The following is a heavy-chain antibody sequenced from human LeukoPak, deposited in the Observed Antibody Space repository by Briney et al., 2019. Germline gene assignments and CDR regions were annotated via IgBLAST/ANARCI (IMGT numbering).Heavy chain of an antibody. J-gene: IGHJ4*02. V-gene: IGHV4-39*07. Sequence: SETLSLTCSVSGGSISSSSYYWGWIRQPPGKGLEWIGTIYYRGSTSYNPSLKSRVTISVDTSKNQLSLKLSSVTAADTAVYYCARKASTMIIVVWGQGTLVTVSS. CDR1: GGSISSSSYY. CDR3: ARKASTMIIVV. CDR2: IYYRGST. D-gene: IGHD3-22*01.